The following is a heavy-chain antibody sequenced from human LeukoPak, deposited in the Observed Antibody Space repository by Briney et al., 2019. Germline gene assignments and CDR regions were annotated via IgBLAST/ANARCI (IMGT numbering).Heavy chain of an antibody. Sequence: GESLKISCKGSGYSFTSYWIGWVRQMPGKGLEWMGIIYPGDSDTRYSPSFQGQVTISANKSISTAYLQWSSLKASGTAMYYCARRSREDAFDIWGQGTMVAVSS. CDR1: GYSFTSYW. J-gene: IGHJ3*02. D-gene: IGHD1-26*01. V-gene: IGHV5-51*01. CDR2: IYPGDSDT. CDR3: ARRSREDAFDI.